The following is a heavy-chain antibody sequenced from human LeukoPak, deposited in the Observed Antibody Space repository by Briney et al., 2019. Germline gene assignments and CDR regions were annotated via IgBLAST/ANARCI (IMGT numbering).Heavy chain of an antibody. D-gene: IGHD1-26*01. CDR2: IYSGGST. CDR3: ASEIGGPTV. Sequence: GGSLRLSCAASGFSVSSNYMSWVRQAPGKGLEWVSVIYSGGSTYYADSVNGRFTISRDSSKNTLDVQMNSLRVEDTAVYYCASEIGGPTVWGQGTLVTVSS. CDR1: GFSVSSNY. J-gene: IGHJ4*02. V-gene: IGHV3-53*01.